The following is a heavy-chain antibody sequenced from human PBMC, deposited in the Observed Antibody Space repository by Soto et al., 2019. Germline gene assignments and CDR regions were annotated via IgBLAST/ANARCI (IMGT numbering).Heavy chain of an antibody. Sequence: GGSLRLSCAASGFTFSSYAMSWVRQAPGKGLEWISVISGSGGFTYYADSVKGRFTISRDNSKNTLYMQMNSLRAEDTAVYYCANMYTSSSGVGYWGQGTLVTVSS. J-gene: IGHJ4*02. CDR3: ANMYTSSSGVGY. CDR1: GFTFSSYA. D-gene: IGHD6-6*01. V-gene: IGHV3-23*01. CDR2: ISGSGGFT.